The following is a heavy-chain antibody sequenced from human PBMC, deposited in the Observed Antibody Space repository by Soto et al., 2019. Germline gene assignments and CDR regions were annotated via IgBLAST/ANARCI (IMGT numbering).Heavy chain of an antibody. D-gene: IGHD6-19*01. CDR2: ISYDVTNK. Sequence: QVQLVESGGGVVQPGRSLRLSCAASGFSFSSYGMHWVRQAPGKGLEWVAVISYDVTNKYYADSVKGRFTISRDNSKNTLYLQMNSLRAEDTAVYYCAKDLRIAVAGTDYFDSWGKGTLVTVSS. CDR1: GFSFSSYG. CDR3: AKDLRIAVAGTDYFDS. V-gene: IGHV3-30*18. J-gene: IGHJ4*02.